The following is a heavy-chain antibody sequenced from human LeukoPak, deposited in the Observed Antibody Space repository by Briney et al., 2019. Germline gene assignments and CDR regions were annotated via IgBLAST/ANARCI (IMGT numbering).Heavy chain of an antibody. J-gene: IGHJ4*02. V-gene: IGHV1-69*13. Sequence: SVKVSCKASGGTFSSYAISWVRQAPGQGLEWMGRIFPIFATANYAQKFQGRVTITAEESTSTAYMELSSLRSEDTAVYYCARESGSYEAYFDYWGQGTLVTVSS. CDR3: ARESGSYEAYFDY. CDR2: IFPIFATA. CDR1: GGTFSSYA. D-gene: IGHD1-26*01.